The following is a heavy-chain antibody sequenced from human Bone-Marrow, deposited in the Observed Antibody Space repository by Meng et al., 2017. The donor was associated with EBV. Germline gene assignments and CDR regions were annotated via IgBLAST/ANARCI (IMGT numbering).Heavy chain of an antibody. CDR2: IDYGGIST. CDR3: VREEYDPRDF. D-gene: IGHD3-16*01. CDR1: GFIFNNYR. J-gene: IGHJ4*02. V-gene: IGHV3-21*01. Sequence: VELGDSGGWLVEPGRTLRLSWAASGFIFNNYRMNWVRQAPGKGLEWVSVIDYGGISTYYADSVKGRFTISRDNAKNSVSLQMNNLRAEDTAVYYCVREEYDPRDFWGQGTLVTVSS.